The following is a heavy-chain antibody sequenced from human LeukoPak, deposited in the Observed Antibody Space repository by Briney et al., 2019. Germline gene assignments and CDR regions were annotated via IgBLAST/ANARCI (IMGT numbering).Heavy chain of an antibody. J-gene: IGHJ4*02. Sequence: PSETLSLTCTVSGGSVNSGNYYWSWIRQPPGQGLEWIGYVYYSGGTNYNPSLKSRVTISADTSKNQFSLKLSSVTAADTAVYYCARRSVGGGERFHYWGQGILVTVSS. V-gene: IGHV4-61*01. CDR3: ARRSVGGGERFHY. CDR1: GGSVNSGNYY. D-gene: IGHD3-16*01. CDR2: VYYSGGT.